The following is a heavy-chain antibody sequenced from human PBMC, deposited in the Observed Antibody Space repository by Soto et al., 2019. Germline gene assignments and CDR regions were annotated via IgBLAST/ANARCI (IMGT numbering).Heavy chain of an antibody. J-gene: IGHJ6*02. V-gene: IGHV3-74*01. CDR2: INTDGSST. Sequence: GGSLRLSCAASGFTFSSNWMHWVRQAPGKGLVWVSRINTDGSSTTYADSVKGRFTISRDNAKNTLYLQINSLRDEDTAVYYCGRGPRNYYNMDVWGQGTTVTVSS. CDR1: GFTFSSNW. CDR3: GRGPRNYYNMDV.